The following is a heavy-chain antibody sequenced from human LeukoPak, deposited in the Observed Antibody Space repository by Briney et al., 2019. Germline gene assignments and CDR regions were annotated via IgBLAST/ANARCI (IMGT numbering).Heavy chain of an antibody. CDR2: INWNGGST. J-gene: IGHJ5*02. CDR3: ARAGITGTTRGVLYR. CDR1: GFTFDDYG. D-gene: IGHD1-7*01. Sequence: GGSLRLSCAASGFTFDDYGMSWVRQAPGKGLEWVSGINWNGGSTGYADSVKGRFTISRDNAKNSLYLQMNSLRAEDTALYYCARAGITGTTRGVLYRWGQGTLVTVSS. V-gene: IGHV3-20*04.